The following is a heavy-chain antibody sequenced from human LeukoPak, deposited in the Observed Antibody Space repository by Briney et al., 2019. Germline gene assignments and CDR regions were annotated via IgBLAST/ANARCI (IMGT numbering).Heavy chain of an antibody. V-gene: IGHV3-48*03. CDR1: GFAFSIYE. J-gene: IGHJ3*02. CDR3: ARDPGYSSTGVDAFDI. CDR2: ISSSGSYI. D-gene: IGHD6-13*01. Sequence: GSLRLSCTASGFAFSIYEMDWVHQAPGKGLEWVSYISSSGSYIQYAESVKGRFTISRDNAEKSLFLQMNSLRDEDTAVYYCARDPGYSSTGVDAFDIWGRGTMVTVSS.